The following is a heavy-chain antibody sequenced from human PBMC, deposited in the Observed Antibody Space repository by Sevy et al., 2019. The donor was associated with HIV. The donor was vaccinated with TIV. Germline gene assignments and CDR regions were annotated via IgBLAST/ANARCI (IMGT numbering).Heavy chain of an antibody. D-gene: IGHD6-19*01. CDR1: GASISSSGYY. V-gene: IGHV4-39*01. Sequence: SETLSLTCTVSGASISSSGYYWGWIRQPPGKGLEWIASINYSGITFYNPSLKSRITISADTSKNQFSLDLNSVTAADTAIYYCAGPILTYNNGWSYYDFWGQRTVVTVSS. J-gene: IGHJ4*02. CDR3: AGPILTYNNGWSYYDF. CDR2: INYSGIT.